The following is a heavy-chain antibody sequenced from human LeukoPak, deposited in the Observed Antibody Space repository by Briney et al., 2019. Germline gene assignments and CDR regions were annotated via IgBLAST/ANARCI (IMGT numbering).Heavy chain of an antibody. CDR1: GASISSYY. V-gene: IGHV4-4*09. J-gene: IGHJ6*02. D-gene: IGHD3-16*01. CDR2: IYTSGST. Sequence: PSETLSLTCTVSGASISSYYWSWIRQPPGKGLEWIGYIYTSGSTNYNPSLKSRVTISVDTSKNQFSLKLSSVTAADTAVYYCARGGSYFYAMDVWGHGTTVTVSS. CDR3: ARGGSYFYAMDV.